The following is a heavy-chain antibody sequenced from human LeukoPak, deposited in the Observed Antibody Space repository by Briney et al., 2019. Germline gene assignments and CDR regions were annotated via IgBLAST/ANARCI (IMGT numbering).Heavy chain of an antibody. D-gene: IGHD6-13*01. CDR1: GYTFTGYF. V-gene: IGHV1-2*02. J-gene: IGHJ5*02. Sequence: GASVKVSCKASGYTFTGYFMHWVRQAPGQGVEWMGWINPNSGGTNYAQKLQGRVTMTRDTSISTAYMELSRLRSDDTAVYYCARFRSYSSSGNWFDPWGQGTLVTVSS. CDR2: INPNSGGT. CDR3: ARFRSYSSSGNWFDP.